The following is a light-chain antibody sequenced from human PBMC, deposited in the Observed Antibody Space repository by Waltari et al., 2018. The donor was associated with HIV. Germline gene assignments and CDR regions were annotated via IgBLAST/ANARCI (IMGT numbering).Light chain of an antibody. J-gene: IGLJ3*02. Sequence: QSVLTPPPSVSAAPGQKVTISCSGSSSNIGNNYVTWYQQLPGTAPKLLICENDKRPSGIPDRFSGSKSGTSATLGITGLQTGDEADYYCGTWDTSLIAGGVFGGGTKLTVL. CDR3: GTWDTSLIAGGV. CDR2: END. V-gene: IGLV1-51*02. CDR1: SSNIGNNY.